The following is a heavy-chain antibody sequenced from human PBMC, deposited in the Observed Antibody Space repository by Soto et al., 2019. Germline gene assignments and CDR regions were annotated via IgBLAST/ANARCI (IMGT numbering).Heavy chain of an antibody. CDR1: GRSISSYY. CDR3: ARREMATTAFDY. V-gene: IGHV4-59*01. Sequence: PSETLSLTCTVSGRSISSYYLSWIRQPPGKGLEWSGYIYYSGSTNYNPSLKSRVTISVDTSKNQFSLKLSSVTAADTAVYYCARREMATTAFDYWGQGTLVTVS. D-gene: IGHD5-12*01. CDR2: IYYSGST. J-gene: IGHJ4*02.